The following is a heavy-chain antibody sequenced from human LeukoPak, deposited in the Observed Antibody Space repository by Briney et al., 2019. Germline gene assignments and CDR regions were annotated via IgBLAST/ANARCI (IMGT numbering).Heavy chain of an antibody. D-gene: IGHD6-19*01. Sequence: VASVKVSCKASGGTFSSYAISWVRQAPGQGLEWMGGIIPIFGTANYAQKFQGRVTITTDESTSTAYMELSSLRSEDTAVYYCARGGGQWLRWYYFDYWGQGTLVTVSS. J-gene: IGHJ4*02. V-gene: IGHV1-69*05. CDR2: IIPIFGTA. CDR3: ARGGGQWLRWYYFDY. CDR1: GGTFSSYA.